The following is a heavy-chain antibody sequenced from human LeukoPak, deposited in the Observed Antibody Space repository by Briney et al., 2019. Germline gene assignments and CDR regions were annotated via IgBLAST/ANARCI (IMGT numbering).Heavy chain of an antibody. D-gene: IGHD3-10*02. J-gene: IGHJ4*02. CDR3: AHGTMYQLDS. Sequence: GGSLRLSCAASGFTFSSHGLSWVRQAPGEGLEWVSGIVGGAGGTYYADSVKGRFTISRDNSRNTLYLQMNSLRAEDTAVYYCAHGTMYQLDSWGQGTLVTVSS. CDR2: IVGGAGGT. CDR1: GFTFSSHG. V-gene: IGHV3-23*01.